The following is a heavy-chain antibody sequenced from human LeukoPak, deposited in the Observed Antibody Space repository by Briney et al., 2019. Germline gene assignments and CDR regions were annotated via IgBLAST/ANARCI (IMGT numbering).Heavy chain of an antibody. V-gene: IGHV3-48*01. D-gene: IGHD3-10*01. J-gene: IGHJ5*02. Sequence: GGSLRLSCAASGFTFSSYSMNWVRQAPGKGLEWVSYISSSSSTIYYADSVKGRFTISRDNAKNSLYLQMNSLRAEDTAVYYCAKSESWFGEFVWFDPWGQGTLVTVSS. CDR2: ISSSSSTI. CDR1: GFTFSSYS. CDR3: AKSESWFGEFVWFDP.